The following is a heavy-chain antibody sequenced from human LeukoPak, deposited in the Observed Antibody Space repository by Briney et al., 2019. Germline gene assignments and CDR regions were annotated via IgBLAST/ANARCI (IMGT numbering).Heavy chain of an antibody. D-gene: IGHD3-3*01. Sequence: AAAKVSCKASGYTFTSYYMHWVRQDPGQGLEWMGIINPSGGSTIFAQKFQGRITMTRDTSTSTVYMELSSLRSEDTAVYYCARSKTIFGVVMPGDPFSGSRDWGQGTLVTVSS. V-gene: IGHV1-46*01. CDR3: ARSKTIFGVVMPGDPFSGSRD. CDR1: GYTFTSYY. J-gene: IGHJ4*02. CDR2: INPSGGST.